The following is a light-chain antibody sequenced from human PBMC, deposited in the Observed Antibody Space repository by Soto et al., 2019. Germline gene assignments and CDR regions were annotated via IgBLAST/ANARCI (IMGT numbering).Light chain of an antibody. Sequence: QAVVTQPPSASGSPGQSVTISCTGTSSDVGGYNYVSWYQQHPGKAPKLMIYEVSKRPSGVPDRFSGSKSGNTASLTVSGLQVEDEADYYCSSFEASNNLLFGGGTQLTVL. J-gene: IGLJ2*01. V-gene: IGLV2-8*01. CDR1: SSDVGGYNY. CDR2: EVS. CDR3: SSFEASNNLL.